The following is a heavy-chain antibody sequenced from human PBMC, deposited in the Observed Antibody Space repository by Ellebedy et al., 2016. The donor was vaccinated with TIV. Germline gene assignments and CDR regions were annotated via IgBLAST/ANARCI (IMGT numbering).Heavy chain of an antibody. V-gene: IGHV3-23*01. D-gene: IGHD1-14*01. CDR3: ARGKSGTYIHHAFDY. Sequence: PGGSLRLSCAASGFTFSNYAISWVRQGPGKGLEWVSGFGVSGDSTYYADSVKGRFTISRDNSKNTLYLQMNSLRAEDTAIYYCARGKSGTYIHHAFDYWGQGILVTVSS. CDR1: GFTFSNYA. J-gene: IGHJ4*02. CDR2: FGVSGDST.